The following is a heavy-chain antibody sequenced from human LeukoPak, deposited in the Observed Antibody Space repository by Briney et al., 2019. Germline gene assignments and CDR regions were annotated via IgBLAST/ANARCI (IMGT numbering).Heavy chain of an antibody. J-gene: IGHJ4*02. V-gene: IGHV1-8*02. CDR1: GYTFTSYG. CDR2: MNPNSGNT. D-gene: IGHD3-9*01. Sequence: ASVKVSCKASGYTFTSYGINWVRQATGQGLEWMGWMNPNSGNTGYAQKFQGRVTMTRNTSISTAYMELSSLRSEDTAVYYCARGDYDILTGYPRFDYWGQGTLVTVSS. CDR3: ARGDYDILTGYPRFDY.